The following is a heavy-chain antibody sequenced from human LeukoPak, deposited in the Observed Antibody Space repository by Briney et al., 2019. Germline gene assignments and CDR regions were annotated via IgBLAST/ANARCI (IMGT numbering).Heavy chain of an antibody. CDR3: ARDNGPGYDILTGYYRGFDY. CDR1: GYTFTSYG. Sequence: ASVKVSCKASGYTFTSYGISWVRQAPGQGVEWMGWISAYNGNTNYAQKLQGRVTMTTDTSTSTAYMELRSLRSDDTAVYYCARDNGPGYDILTGYYRGFDYWGQGTLVTVSS. D-gene: IGHD3-9*01. J-gene: IGHJ4*02. V-gene: IGHV1-18*01. CDR2: ISAYNGNT.